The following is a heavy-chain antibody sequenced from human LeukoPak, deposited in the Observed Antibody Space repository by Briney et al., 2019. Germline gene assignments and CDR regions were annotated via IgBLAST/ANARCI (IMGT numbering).Heavy chain of an antibody. D-gene: IGHD1-1*01. CDR3: ARGGGLERFDY. Sequence: SVKVSCKASGGTFSSYAISWVRQAPGQGLEWMGGIIPIFGTANYAQKFQSRVTITADEPTSTAYMELSSLRSEDTAVYYCARGGGLERFDYWGQGTLVTVSS. V-gene: IGHV1-69*13. J-gene: IGHJ4*02. CDR1: GGTFSSYA. CDR2: IIPIFGTA.